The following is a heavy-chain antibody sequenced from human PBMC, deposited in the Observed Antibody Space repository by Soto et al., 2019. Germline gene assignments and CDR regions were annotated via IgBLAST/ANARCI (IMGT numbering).Heavy chain of an antibody. CDR1: GFTFSSYG. CDR2: ISYDGSNK. V-gene: IGHV3-30*18. J-gene: IGHJ5*02. CDR3: AKFETGNYDSSGYDWFDP. D-gene: IGHD3-22*01. Sequence: GWSLRLSCTASGFTFSSYGMHLVRQAPGKGLEWVAVISYDGSNKYYADSVKGRFTISRDNSKNTLYLQMNSLRAEDTAVYYCAKFETGNYDSSGYDWFDPWGEGTLVTVSS.